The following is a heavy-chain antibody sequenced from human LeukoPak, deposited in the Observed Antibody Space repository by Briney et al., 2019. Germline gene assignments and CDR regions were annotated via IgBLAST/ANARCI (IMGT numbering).Heavy chain of an antibody. CDR2: IYYSGNT. CDR1: GVSISSSNSY. D-gene: IGHD3/OR15-3a*01. CDR3: ARQTGSGLFILP. J-gene: IGHJ4*02. Sequence: SETLSLTCTVSGVSISSSNSYWGWIRQPPGKGLEWIGSIYYSGNTYYNASLKSQVSISISTSKNQFSLRLTSVTAADTAVYYCARQTGSGLFILPGGQGTLVTVSS. V-gene: IGHV4-39*01.